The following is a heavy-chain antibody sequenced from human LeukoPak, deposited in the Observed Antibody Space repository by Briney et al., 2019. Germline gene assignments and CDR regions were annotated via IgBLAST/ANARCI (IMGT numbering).Heavy chain of an antibody. D-gene: IGHD6-13*01. Sequence: GGSLRLSCAASGFTFSDYYMSWIRQAPGKGLEWVSYISSSGYTVYYADSVKGRFTISRDNAKNSLYLQINSLRAEDTAVYYCARAGGSSWADYWGQGTLVTVSS. J-gene: IGHJ4*02. V-gene: IGHV3-11*04. CDR2: ISSSGYTV. CDR3: ARAGGSSWADY. CDR1: GFTFSDYY.